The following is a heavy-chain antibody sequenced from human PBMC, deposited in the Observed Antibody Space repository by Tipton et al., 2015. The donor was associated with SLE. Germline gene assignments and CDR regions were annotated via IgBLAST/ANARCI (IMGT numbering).Heavy chain of an antibody. D-gene: IGHD4-17*01. Sequence: SLRLSCAASGFSVSDNYMNWVRQAPGKGLEWVSVIYSGGSTYYADSVQGRFAISRDNSKNTLYLQMNSLKPEDTAVYFCARESTVTTLAFDIWGQGTMVTVSS. J-gene: IGHJ3*02. CDR2: IYSGGST. CDR3: ARESTVTTLAFDI. CDR1: GFSVSDNY. V-gene: IGHV3-53*05.